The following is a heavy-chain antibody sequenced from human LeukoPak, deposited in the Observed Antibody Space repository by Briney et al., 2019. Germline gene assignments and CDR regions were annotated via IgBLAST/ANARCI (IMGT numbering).Heavy chain of an antibody. CDR3: AADRGGGAFDI. J-gene: IGHJ3*02. CDR2: FKSKSAGGTT. D-gene: IGHD3-16*01. CDR1: GFTFSDAW. Sequence: GGSLRLSCVASGFTFSDAWMSWVRQAPGKGLDWVGRFKSKSAGGTTDYAAPVKGRFTVSRDDSQDTLSLQMNSLKTEDTAVYYCAADRGGGAFDIWGPGTLVTVSS. V-gene: IGHV3-15*01.